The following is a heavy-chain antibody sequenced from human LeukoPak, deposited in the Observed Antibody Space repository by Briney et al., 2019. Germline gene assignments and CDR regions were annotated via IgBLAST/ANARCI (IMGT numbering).Heavy chain of an antibody. CDR2: IYPGDSDM. CDR3: VRQSGSYYSEIDY. J-gene: IGHJ4*02. D-gene: IGHD1-26*01. V-gene: IGHV5-51*01. Sequence: GESLKISCKGSGYIFTTYWIGWVRQMPGKGLEWMGIIYPGDSDMRYSPSFEGQVTISADKSISTAYLQWSSLKASDTAMYYCVRQSGSYYSEIDYRGQGTLVTVSS. CDR1: GYIFTTYW.